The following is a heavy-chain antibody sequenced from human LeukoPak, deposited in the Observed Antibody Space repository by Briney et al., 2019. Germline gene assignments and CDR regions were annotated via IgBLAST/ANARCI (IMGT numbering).Heavy chain of an antibody. Sequence: SETLSLTCTVSGVSISSSNYYWGWIRQPPGKGLEWIGSIYYSGSTYYNPSLKSRVTISVVTSKNQFSLKLSSVTAADTAVYYCARAPSMPRFDPWGQGTLVTVSS. CDR1: GVSISSSNYY. CDR3: ARAPSMPRFDP. V-gene: IGHV4-39*01. J-gene: IGHJ5*02. CDR2: IYYSGST. D-gene: IGHD2-2*01.